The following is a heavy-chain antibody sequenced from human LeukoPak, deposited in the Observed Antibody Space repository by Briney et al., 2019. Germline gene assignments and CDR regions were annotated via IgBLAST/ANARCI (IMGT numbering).Heavy chain of an antibody. V-gene: IGHV3-23*01. Sequence: PGGSLRLSCAASGFTFNNFAMNWVRQAPGKGLEWVSVISGNGGSTYYADSVKGRFTISRDNSKSTLYLQMNSLRADDTAVYHCAKSQVFGYSCEDDAFDIWGQGTMVTVSS. J-gene: IGHJ3*02. D-gene: IGHD3-22*01. CDR2: ISGNGGST. CDR1: GFTFNNFA. CDR3: AKSQVFGYSCEDDAFDI.